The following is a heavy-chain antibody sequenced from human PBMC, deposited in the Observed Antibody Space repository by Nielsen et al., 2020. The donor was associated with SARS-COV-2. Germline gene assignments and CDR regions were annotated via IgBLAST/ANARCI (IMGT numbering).Heavy chain of an antibody. CDR1: GGTFSSYA. CDR2: INPSGGST. J-gene: IGHJ5*02. V-gene: IGHV1-46*01. Sequence: ASVKVSCKASGGTFSSYAISWVRQAPGQGLEWMGIINPSGGSTSYAQKFQGRVTMTRDTSTSTVYMELSSLRSEDTAVYYCATGAAAGTQNWFDPWGQGTLVTVSS. D-gene: IGHD6-13*01. CDR3: ATGAAAGTQNWFDP.